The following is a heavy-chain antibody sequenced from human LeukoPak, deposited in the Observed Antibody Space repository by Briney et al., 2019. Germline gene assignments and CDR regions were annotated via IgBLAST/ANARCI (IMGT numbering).Heavy chain of an antibody. CDR1: GFTFSSYW. D-gene: IGHD3-3*01. CDR3: ARELNDFWSGHQYYYYYYMDV. J-gene: IGHJ6*03. V-gene: IGHV3-74*01. CDR2: LKSDGSST. Sequence: PGGSLRLSCAASGFTFSSYWMHWVRQAPGKGLVWVSRLKSDGSSTSYADSVKGRFTISRDNAKNTLYPQMNSLRAEDTAVYYCARELNDFWSGHQYYYYYYMDVWGKGTTVTVSS.